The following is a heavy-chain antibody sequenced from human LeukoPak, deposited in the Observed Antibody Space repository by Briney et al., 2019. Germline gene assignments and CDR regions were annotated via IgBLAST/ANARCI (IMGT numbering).Heavy chain of an antibody. J-gene: IGHJ3*02. CDR3: ARGLPLTIFGGDAFDI. V-gene: IGHV1-69*13. Sequence: ASVKVSCKASGGTFSSYAISWVRQAPGQGLEWMGGIIPIFGTANYAQKFQGRVTITADESTSTAYMELSSLRSEDTAVYYCARGLPLTIFGGDAFDIWGQGTTVTVSS. CDR2: IIPIFGTA. CDR1: GGTFSSYA. D-gene: IGHD3-3*01.